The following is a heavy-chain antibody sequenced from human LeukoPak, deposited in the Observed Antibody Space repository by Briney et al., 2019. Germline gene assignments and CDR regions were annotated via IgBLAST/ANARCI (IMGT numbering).Heavy chain of an antibody. J-gene: IGHJ6*03. Sequence: GGSLRLSCAASGFTFSSYWMHWVRQAPGKGLVWVSRINSDGSSTSYADSVKGRFTISRDNAKNTLYLQMNSLRAEDTAVYYCASGDPAFYYYYYMDVWGKGTTVTVSS. CDR1: GFTFSSYW. D-gene: IGHD3-10*01. CDR3: ASGDPAFYYYYYMDV. CDR2: INSDGSST. V-gene: IGHV3-74*01.